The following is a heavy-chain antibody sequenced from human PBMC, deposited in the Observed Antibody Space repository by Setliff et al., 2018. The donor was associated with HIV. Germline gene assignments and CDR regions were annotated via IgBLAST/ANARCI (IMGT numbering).Heavy chain of an antibody. J-gene: IGHJ4*02. CDR2: ISSSSSTI. Sequence: GGSLRLSCVASGFSFSIYSMNWVRQAPGKGLEWVSYISSSSSTIYYADSVKGRFTISRDNAKSSLYLQMNSLRAEDTAVYYCARGVAAAGTDYWGQGTLVTVSS. CDR3: ARGVAAAGTDY. D-gene: IGHD6-13*01. CDR1: GFSFSIYS. V-gene: IGHV3-48*04.